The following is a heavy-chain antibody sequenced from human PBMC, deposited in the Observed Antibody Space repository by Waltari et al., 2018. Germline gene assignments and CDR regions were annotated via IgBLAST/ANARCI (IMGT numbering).Heavy chain of an antibody. V-gene: IGHV2-70*15. J-gene: IGHJ3*02. D-gene: IGHD6-13*01. CDR2: IDWDDDK. Sequence: QVTLRESGPALVTPTQTLTLTCTFSGFSLSTSGMCVSWIRQPPGKALEWLARIDWDDDKYYSKSLKTRLTSSKDNSKNKVVLTMTKMDPVETATYYCARILNSSSWWYAFDIWGQGTMVTVSS. CDR3: ARILNSSSWWYAFDI. CDR1: GFSLSTSGMC.